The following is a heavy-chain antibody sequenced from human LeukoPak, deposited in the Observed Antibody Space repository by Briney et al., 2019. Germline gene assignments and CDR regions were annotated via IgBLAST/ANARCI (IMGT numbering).Heavy chain of an antibody. CDR3: ARDLRDSSGYYLDY. CDR2: INPNSGGT. V-gene: IGHV1-2*04. Sequence: ASVKVSCKASGYTFTGYYMHWVRQAPGQGLEWMGWINPNSGGTNYAQKFQGWVTMTRDTSISTAYMELSRLGSDDTAVYYCARDLRDSSGYYLDYWGQGTLVTVSS. CDR1: GYTFTGYY. J-gene: IGHJ4*02. D-gene: IGHD3-22*01.